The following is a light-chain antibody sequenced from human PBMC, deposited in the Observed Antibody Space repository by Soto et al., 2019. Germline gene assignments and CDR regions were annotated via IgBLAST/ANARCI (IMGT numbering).Light chain of an antibody. CDR2: AAS. J-gene: IGKJ4*01. Sequence: DIQLTQSPSFLSASVGDRVTITCRASQGISSFLAWYQQKPGKAPNLLIYAASTLQSGVPSRFSGSGSGTEFTLTISSLQPEDFANYYCQQLNSYPLTFGGGTKVEIK. V-gene: IGKV1-9*01. CDR3: QQLNSYPLT. CDR1: QGISSF.